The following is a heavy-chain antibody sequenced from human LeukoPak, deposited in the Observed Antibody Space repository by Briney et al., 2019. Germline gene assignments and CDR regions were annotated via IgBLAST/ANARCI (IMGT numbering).Heavy chain of an antibody. D-gene: IGHD3-3*01. CDR3: AKGNTYYDLWSGHRIDY. CDR2: IRYDGNNK. J-gene: IGHJ4*02. CDR1: GFTFSSYG. Sequence: PGGSLRLSCAASGFTFSSYGMHWVRQAPGKGLEWVAFIRYDGNNKYYADSVKGRFTISRDNSKNTLYLQMNSLRHEDTAVYYCAKGNTYYDLWSGHRIDYWGQGTLVTVST. V-gene: IGHV3-30*02.